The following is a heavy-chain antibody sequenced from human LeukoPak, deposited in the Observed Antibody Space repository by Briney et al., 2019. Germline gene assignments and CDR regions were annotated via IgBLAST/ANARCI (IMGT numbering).Heavy chain of an antibody. CDR2: INPSGGST. Sequence: GASVKVSCKASGYTFTSYYMHWVRQAPGQGLEWMGIINPSGGSTSYAQKFQGRVTMTRDMSTSTVYMELSRLRSDDTAVYYCARESSPRYYDSSGYYSRFDYWGQGTLVTVSS. D-gene: IGHD3-22*01. CDR1: GYTFTSYY. CDR3: ARESSPRYYDSSGYYSRFDY. V-gene: IGHV1-46*01. J-gene: IGHJ4*02.